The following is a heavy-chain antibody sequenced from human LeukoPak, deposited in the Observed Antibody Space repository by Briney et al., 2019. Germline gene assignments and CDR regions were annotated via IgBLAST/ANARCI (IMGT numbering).Heavy chain of an antibody. D-gene: IGHD5-24*01. CDR3: ARVKRWLHQN. V-gene: IGHV3-23*01. CDR2: ISATGGDT. CDR1: GFTFNTFA. Sequence: PGGSLRLSCVASGFTFNTFAMSWVRQAPGTGLEWVSAISATGGDTYYADSVKGRFTISRDNSKKTLYLQMNSLTAEDTAMYYCARVKRWLHQNWGQGTLVTVSS. J-gene: IGHJ4*02.